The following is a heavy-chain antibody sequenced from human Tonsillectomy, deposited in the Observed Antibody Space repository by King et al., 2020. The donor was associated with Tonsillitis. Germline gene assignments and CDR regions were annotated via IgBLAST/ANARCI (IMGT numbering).Heavy chain of an antibody. CDR1: GYSFTSYW. V-gene: IGHV5-10-1*03. CDR3: ARHLKTVATTLFDY. D-gene: IGHD5-24*01. CDR2: IDPIDSYI. Sequence: VQLVESGAEVKKPGESLRISCKGSGYSFTSYWITWVRQMPGKGLEWMGRIDPIDSYIKYSPSFQGHVTISAAKSISPAYLQWSSLKASDTAMYYCARHLKTVATTLFDYWGQGTLVTVSS. J-gene: IGHJ4*02.